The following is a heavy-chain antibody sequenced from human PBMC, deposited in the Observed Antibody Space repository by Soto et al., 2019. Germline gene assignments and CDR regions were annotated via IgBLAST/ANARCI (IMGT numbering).Heavy chain of an antibody. Sequence: GGSLRLSCAASGFTFSTYAMNWVRQAPGKGLEWVSSISGSGGSTYYADSVKGRFTISRDNSKNTLSLQMNSLRAEDTAVYYCAKGQASLPSSGFDSWGHGTLVTVSS. D-gene: IGHD6-19*01. CDR1: GFTFSTYA. CDR2: ISGSGGST. J-gene: IGHJ4*01. CDR3: AKGQASLPSSGFDS. V-gene: IGHV3-23*01.